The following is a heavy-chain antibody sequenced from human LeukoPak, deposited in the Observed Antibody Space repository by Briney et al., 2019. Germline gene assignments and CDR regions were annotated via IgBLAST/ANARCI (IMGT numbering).Heavy chain of an antibody. CDR3: ARGEVENDYGDDQGFDY. J-gene: IGHJ4*02. Sequence: SETLSLTCTVSGGSISSYYWSWIRQPAGKGLEWIGRIYTSGSTNYNPSLKSRVTMSVDTSKNQFSLKLSSVTAADTAVYYCARGEVENDYGDDQGFDYWGQGTLVTVSS. D-gene: IGHD4-17*01. CDR1: GGSISSYY. CDR2: IYTSGST. V-gene: IGHV4-4*07.